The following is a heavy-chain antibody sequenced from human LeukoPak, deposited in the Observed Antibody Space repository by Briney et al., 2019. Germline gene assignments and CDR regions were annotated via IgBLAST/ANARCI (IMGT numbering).Heavy chain of an antibody. J-gene: IGHJ6*03. CDR1: GYSISSGYY. D-gene: IGHD6-13*01. V-gene: IGHV4-38-2*01. CDR3: ARQHDSYHYYYVDV. CDR2: LYHSDSI. Sequence: TLSLTCAVSGYSISSGYYWIWIRQPPGKGLEWIGSLYHSDSIYYNPSLESRVTMSADTSKNQFSLKLSFVTATDTAVYYCARQHDSYHYYYVDVWGKGTTVTVSS.